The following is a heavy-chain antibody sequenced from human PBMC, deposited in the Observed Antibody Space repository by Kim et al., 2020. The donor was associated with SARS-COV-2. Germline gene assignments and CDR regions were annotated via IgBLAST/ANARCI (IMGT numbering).Heavy chain of an antibody. Sequence: GGSLRLSCAASGFTFSNYTMHWVRQAPGKGLEWVAVISSDGSNKYYADSVKGRFTISRDNSKNTLNLQMNSPRVEDTAVYHCAGTMIVDPGYWGQGSLVT. CDR1: GFTFSNYT. D-gene: IGHD3-22*01. V-gene: IGHV3-30*04. CDR3: AGTMIVDPGY. CDR2: ISSDGSNK. J-gene: IGHJ4*02.